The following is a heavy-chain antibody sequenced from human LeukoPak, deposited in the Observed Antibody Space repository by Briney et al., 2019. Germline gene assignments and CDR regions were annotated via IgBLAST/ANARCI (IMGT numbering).Heavy chain of an antibody. CDR3: AAPRDSSSDYFDY. CDR2: ISSSSSTI. J-gene: IGHJ4*02. Sequence: GGSLRLSCAASGFTVSSNYMSWVRQAPGKGLEWVSYISSSSSTIYYADSVKGRFTVSRDNSKNTLYLQMNSLRADDTAVYYCAAPRDSSSDYFDYWGQGTLVTVSS. V-gene: IGHV3-48*01. D-gene: IGHD6-6*01. CDR1: GFTVSSNY.